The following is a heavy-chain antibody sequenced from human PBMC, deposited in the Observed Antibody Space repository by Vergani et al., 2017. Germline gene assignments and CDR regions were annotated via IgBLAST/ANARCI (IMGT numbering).Heavy chain of an antibody. Sequence: QVQLQESGPGLVKSSETLSLTCSVSFDSFRNLYCNWIRQPPGKGLEWIGSIHYSENTNYNPSLKTRVTISVDTSKNQFSLTLTSVTAADTAVYYCARGWVSGWYGELGYWGQGTLVTVSS. V-gene: IGHV4-59*11. CDR1: FDSFRNLY. J-gene: IGHJ4*02. CDR2: IHYSENT. CDR3: ARGWVSGWYGELGY. D-gene: IGHD6-19*01.